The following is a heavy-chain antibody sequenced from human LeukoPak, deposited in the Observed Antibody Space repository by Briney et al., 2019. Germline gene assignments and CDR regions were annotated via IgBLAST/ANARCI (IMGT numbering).Heavy chain of an antibody. CDR1: GFTFSRYG. CDR2: IRYDGSNK. D-gene: IGHD1-14*01. CDR3: AKVMYTDAFDI. J-gene: IGHJ3*02. Sequence: GGSLRLSCAACGFTFSRYGMHGARQAPGKGREWVAFIRYDGSNKYYADSVKGRFTISRDNSKNTLYLQMNSLRGEDTAVYYCAKVMYTDAFDIWGQGTMVSVSS. V-gene: IGHV3-30*02.